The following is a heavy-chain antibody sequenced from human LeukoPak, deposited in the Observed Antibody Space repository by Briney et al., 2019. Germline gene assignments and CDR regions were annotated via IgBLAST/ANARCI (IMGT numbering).Heavy chain of an antibody. D-gene: IGHD3-3*01. CDR2: INPSGGST. Sequence: RASVKVSCKASGYTFTSYYMHWVRQAPGQGLEWMGIINPSGGSTSYAQKFQGRVTMTRDTSTSTAYMELSSLRSEDTAVYYCARQADNYYDFWSGYYRYWYFDLWGRGTLVTVSS. V-gene: IGHV1-46*01. CDR3: ARQADNYYDFWSGYYRYWYFDL. J-gene: IGHJ2*01. CDR1: GYTFTSYY.